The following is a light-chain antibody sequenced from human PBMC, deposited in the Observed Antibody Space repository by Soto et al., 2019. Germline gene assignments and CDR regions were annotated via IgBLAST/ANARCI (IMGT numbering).Light chain of an antibody. CDR2: GAS. V-gene: IGKV3-20*01. CDR3: QQYGSSPPIT. Sequence: ENVLTQSPGTLSLSPGERATLSCRASQSVSSRNLAWYQQKSGQAPRLLISGASSRATGIPDRFSGSGSGTDFTLTISRVEPEDFAVYYCQQYGSSPPITFGQGTRLENK. CDR1: QSVSSRN. J-gene: IGKJ5*01.